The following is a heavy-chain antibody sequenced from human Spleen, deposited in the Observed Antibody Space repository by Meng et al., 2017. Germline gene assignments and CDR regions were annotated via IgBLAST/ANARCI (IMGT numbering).Heavy chain of an antibody. V-gene: IGHV4-34*01. D-gene: IGHD4-11*01. CDR3: ARGPTTMAHDFDY. J-gene: IGHJ4*02. Sequence: QVQLQQWGAGLFKPSETLSLTCAVYGGSFSGYYWSWIRQPPGKGLEWIGEINHSGSTNYNPSLKSRVTISVDTSKNQFSLKPSSVTAADTAVYYCARGPTTMAHDFDYWGQGTLVTVSS. CDR1: GGSFSGYY. CDR2: INHSGST.